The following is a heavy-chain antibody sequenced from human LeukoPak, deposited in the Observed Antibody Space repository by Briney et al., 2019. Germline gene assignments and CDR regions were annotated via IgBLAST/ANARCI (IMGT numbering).Heavy chain of an antibody. CDR2: VRGSGTDT. CDR1: GFTFSIYA. V-gene: IGHV3-23*01. Sequence: PGGSLRLSCAASGFTFSIYAMTWVRQAPGKGLEWVSAVRGSGTDTYYADSVKGRFTISRDNSKNTLYLQMNSLRAEDTAIYYCAKTSRRDSAYDSPFDYWGQGTLVTVSS. D-gene: IGHD5-12*01. CDR3: AKTSRRDSAYDSPFDY. J-gene: IGHJ4*02.